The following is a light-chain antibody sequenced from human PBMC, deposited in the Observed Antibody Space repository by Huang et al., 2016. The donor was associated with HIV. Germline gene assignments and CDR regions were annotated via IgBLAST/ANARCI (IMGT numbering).Light chain of an antibody. J-gene: IGKJ4*01. CDR3: QQRVNGLT. CDR2: DAS. Sequence: EIVLTQSPTTLSFFPGQRVSLSCRASQNINTHLAWYQQRPGQPPRLLIYDASSRVPGVAARFGGSGSGTDFTITISSLESEDFATYYCQQRVNGLTFGGGTKV. V-gene: IGKV3-11*01. CDR1: QNINTH.